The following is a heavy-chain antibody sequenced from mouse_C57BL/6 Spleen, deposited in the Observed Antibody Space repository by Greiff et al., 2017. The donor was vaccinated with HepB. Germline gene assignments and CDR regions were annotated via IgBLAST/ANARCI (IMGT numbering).Heavy chain of an antibody. Sequence: QVQLQQSGTELVKPGASVKLSCKASGYTFTSYWMHWVKQRPGQGLEWIGNINPSNGGTNYNEKFQSKATLTVDKSSSTAYLQLSSLTSEASAVYYWARGHHYDFLWFAYWGQGTLVTVSA. V-gene: IGHV1-53*01. CDR2: INPSNGGT. CDR1: GYTFTSYW. J-gene: IGHJ3*01. CDR3: ARGHHYDFLWFAY. D-gene: IGHD2-4*01.